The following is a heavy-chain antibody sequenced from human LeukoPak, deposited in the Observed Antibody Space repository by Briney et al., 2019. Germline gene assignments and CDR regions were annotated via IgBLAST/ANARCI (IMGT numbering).Heavy chain of an antibody. CDR1: GGSFSGYY. CDR2: INHSGST. D-gene: IGHD3-22*01. J-gene: IGHJ3*02. Sequence: NASETLSLTCAVYGGSFSGYYWSWIRQPPGKGLEWIGEINHSGSTNYNPSLKSRVTISVDTSKNQFSLKLSSVTAADTAVYYCARGGPDSSGFNDALDIWGQGTMVTVSS. V-gene: IGHV4-34*01. CDR3: ARGGPDSSGFNDALDI.